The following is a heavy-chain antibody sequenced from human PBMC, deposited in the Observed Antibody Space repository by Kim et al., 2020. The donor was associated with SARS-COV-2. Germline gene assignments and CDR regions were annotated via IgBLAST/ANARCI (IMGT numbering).Heavy chain of an antibody. J-gene: IGHJ2*01. V-gene: IGHV3-43*01. Sequence: DSVNGRFTISRDNRKNSLYLQMNSLSTEDTALYYCAKPAFGSSGNWYFDLWGRGTLVTVSS. CDR3: AKPAFGSSGNWYFDL. D-gene: IGHD3-10*01.